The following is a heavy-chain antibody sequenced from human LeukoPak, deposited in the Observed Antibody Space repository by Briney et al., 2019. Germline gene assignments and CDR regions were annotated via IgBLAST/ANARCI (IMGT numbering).Heavy chain of an antibody. CDR1: GGSISSYY. CDR3: ARRPQRHYYGSGIVRYYFDY. CDR2: INHSGST. V-gene: IGHV4-34*01. Sequence: PSETLSLTCTVSGGSISSYYWSWIRQPPGKGLEWIGEINHSGSTNYNPSLKSRVTISVDTSKNQFSLKLSSVTAADTAVHYCARRPQRHYYGSGIVRYYFDYWGQGTLVTVSS. J-gene: IGHJ4*02. D-gene: IGHD3-10*01.